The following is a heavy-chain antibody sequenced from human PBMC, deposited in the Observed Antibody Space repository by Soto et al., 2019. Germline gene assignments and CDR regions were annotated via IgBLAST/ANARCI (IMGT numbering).Heavy chain of an antibody. J-gene: IGHJ6*02. D-gene: IGHD3-16*01. CDR1: GFTFSTYA. V-gene: IGHV3-23*01. CDR3: AKRAHATMIMYYYAMDV. Sequence: PGGSLRLSCAASGFTFSTYAMSWVRQAPGTALECVSDISGSGDIINYADSVKGRFTISRDNSRNTLSLQMSTLRAEDTAVYYYAKRAHATMIMYYYAMDVWGQGTTVTVSS. CDR2: ISGSGDII.